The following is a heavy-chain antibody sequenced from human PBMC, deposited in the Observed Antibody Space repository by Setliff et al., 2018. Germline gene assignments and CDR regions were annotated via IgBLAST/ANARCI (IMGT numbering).Heavy chain of an antibody. CDR3: AREPTRTGGFYYLDV. J-gene: IGHJ6*03. V-gene: IGHV4-4*08. Sequence: PSETLSLTCTVSGASISNYYWSWIRQPPGKGLEWIGYIYSSGSTNYNPSLKSRVAISRDTSTNQLSLELRSVTAADTAVYYCAREPTRTGGFYYLDVGGEGTTVTVSS. CDR2: IYSSGST. D-gene: IGHD2-2*01. CDR1: GASISNYY.